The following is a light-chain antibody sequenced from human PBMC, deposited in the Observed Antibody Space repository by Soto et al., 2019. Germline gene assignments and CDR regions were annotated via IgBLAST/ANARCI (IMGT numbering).Light chain of an antibody. J-gene: IGLJ2*01. Sequence: QSVLTQPPSVSAAPGQKVTISCSGSSSNIGNNFVSWYQQLPGTAPKLLIYENNKRPSGIPDRISGSKSGTSATLGITGLQTGDEADYYCGTWDGSLSGVVFGGGTKVTVL. V-gene: IGLV1-51*02. CDR3: GTWDGSLSGVV. CDR1: SSNIGNNF. CDR2: ENN.